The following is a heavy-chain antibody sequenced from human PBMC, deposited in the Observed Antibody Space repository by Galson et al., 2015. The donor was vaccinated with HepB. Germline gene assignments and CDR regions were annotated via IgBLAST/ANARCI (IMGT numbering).Heavy chain of an antibody. Sequence: SLRLSCAASGFTFSSYSMNWVRQAPGKGLEWVSYISSSSSTIYYADSVKGRFTISRDNAKNSLYLQMNSLRAEDTAVYYCARPKNWNAFDIWGQGTMVTVSS. CDR1: GFTFSSYS. V-gene: IGHV3-48*01. CDR3: ARPKNWNAFDI. J-gene: IGHJ3*02. D-gene: IGHD3-3*01. CDR2: ISSSSSTI.